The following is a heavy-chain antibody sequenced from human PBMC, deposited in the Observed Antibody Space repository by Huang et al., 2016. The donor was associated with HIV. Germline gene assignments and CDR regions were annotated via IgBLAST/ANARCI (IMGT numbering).Heavy chain of an antibody. J-gene: IGHJ3*01. Sequence: QVQLLQSGPEVKKPGASVKVSCKASGYTFIRYGISWVRPAPGQGLEWMGVIVAYNCNKKYGQRIQGRVIMTTDTATNTAYMELRSLRSDDTAVYYCARDPRYKYDTSGYPPDGFDVWGQGTMVTVSS. D-gene: IGHD3-22*01. CDR3: ARDPRYKYDTSGYPPDGFDV. V-gene: IGHV1-18*01. CDR1: GYTFIRYG. CDR2: IVAYNCNK.